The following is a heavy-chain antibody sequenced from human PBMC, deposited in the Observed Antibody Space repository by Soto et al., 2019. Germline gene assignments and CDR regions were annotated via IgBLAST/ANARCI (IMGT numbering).Heavy chain of an antibody. J-gene: IGHJ4*02. CDR1: GHSLSSGGYY. CDR2: IYFTGTT. Sequence: PSETLSLTCTVSGHSLSSGGYYWSWIRQHPGKGLEWVGYIYFTGTTLYNPSLKSRLAISVDTSKNQFSLKLTSVTAADTAVYYCARDWGSSGWPNWGQGVLGTVSS. V-gene: IGHV4-31*03. D-gene: IGHD6-19*01. CDR3: ARDWGSSGWPN.